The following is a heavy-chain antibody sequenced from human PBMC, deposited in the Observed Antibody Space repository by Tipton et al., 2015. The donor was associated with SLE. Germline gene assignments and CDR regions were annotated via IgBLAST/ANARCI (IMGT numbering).Heavy chain of an antibody. CDR1: GFTFSNYW. Sequence: GSLRLSCAVSGFTFSNYWMSWVRQAPGKGLEWVANVKQDGSTKYYVDSVRGRFTISRDNAENSVFLQMNSLRAEDTAVYYCVRKVGEYWGQGTLVTVSS. CDR3: VRKVGEY. J-gene: IGHJ4*02. CDR2: VKQDGSTK. V-gene: IGHV3-7*01.